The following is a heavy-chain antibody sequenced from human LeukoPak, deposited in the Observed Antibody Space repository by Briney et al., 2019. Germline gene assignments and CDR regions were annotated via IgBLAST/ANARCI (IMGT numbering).Heavy chain of an antibody. Sequence: GGSLRLSCAASGFTFSTFAMIWVRQPPGKGLEWVSSIFPSGGEIHYADSVRGRFTISRDSSKSTLSLQMNSLRAEDTAIYYCATYRQVLLPFESWGQGTLVTVSS. D-gene: IGHD2-8*02. CDR2: IFPSGGEI. V-gene: IGHV3-23*01. CDR3: ATYRQVLLPFES. CDR1: GFTFSTFA. J-gene: IGHJ4*02.